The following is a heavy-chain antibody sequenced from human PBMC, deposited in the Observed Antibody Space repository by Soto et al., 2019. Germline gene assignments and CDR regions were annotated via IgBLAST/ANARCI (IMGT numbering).Heavy chain of an antibody. CDR2: ISTYNGNT. V-gene: IGHV1-18*01. CDR1: GYMFTSYG. J-gene: IGHJ1*01. Sequence: QVQLVQSGAEVKKPGASIKVSCKASGYMFTSYGINWVRQAPGQGPEWMGWISTYNGNTNYAQKHQGRVTXXTXTYXSTAYMELKTLRSDDTAVYYCARDLGIAVAGLFQDWGQGTLVIVSS. CDR3: ARDLGIAVAGLFQD. D-gene: IGHD6-19*01.